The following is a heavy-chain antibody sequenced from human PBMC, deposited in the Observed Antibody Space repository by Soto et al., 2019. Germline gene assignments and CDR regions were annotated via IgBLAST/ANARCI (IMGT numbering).Heavy chain of an antibody. J-gene: IGHJ4*02. V-gene: IGHV4-30-4*01. CDR2: IYHSGTT. Sequence: SETLSLTCTVSGASTISGDYYWSWIRQPPGKGLEWIGYIYHSGTTYDNPSLKSRTTMSVDTSKNQFSLKLSSVTAADTAVYYCASGGYQLYWAHWGQGSLVTVSS. D-gene: IGHD2-2*01. CDR3: ASGGYQLYWAH. CDR1: GASTISGDYY.